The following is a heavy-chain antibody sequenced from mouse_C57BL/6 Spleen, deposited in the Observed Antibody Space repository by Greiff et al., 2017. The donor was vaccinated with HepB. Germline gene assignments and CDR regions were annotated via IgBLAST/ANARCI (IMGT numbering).Heavy chain of an antibody. D-gene: IGHD1-1*01. CDR3: ARQWDGRGAWFAY. V-gene: IGHV5-6*01. CDR2: ISSGGSYT. J-gene: IGHJ3*01. CDR1: GFTFSSYG. Sequence: EVQVVESGGDLVKPGGSLKLSCAASGFTFSSYGMSWVRQTPDKRLEWVATISSGGSYTYYPDSVKGRFTISRDNAKNTLYLQMSSLKSEDTAMYYCARQWDGRGAWFAYWGQGTLVTVSA.